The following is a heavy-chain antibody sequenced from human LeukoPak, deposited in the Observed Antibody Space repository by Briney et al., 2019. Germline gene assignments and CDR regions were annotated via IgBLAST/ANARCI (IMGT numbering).Heavy chain of an antibody. V-gene: IGHV1-2*02. J-gene: IGHJ4*02. CDR3: ARVGRYSYGYGYYFDY. Sequence: GASVKVSCKASGYTFTGYYMHWVRQAPGQGLEWMGWINPNSGGTNYAQKFQGRVTMTRDTSISTAYMELSRLRSDDTAVYYCARVGRYSYGYGYYFDYWGQGTLVTVSS. CDR1: GYTFTGYY. D-gene: IGHD5-18*01. CDR2: INPNSGGT.